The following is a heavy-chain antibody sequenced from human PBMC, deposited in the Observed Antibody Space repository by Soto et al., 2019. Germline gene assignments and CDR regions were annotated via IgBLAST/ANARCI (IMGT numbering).Heavy chain of an antibody. CDR1: GYTFTSHW. J-gene: IGHJ4*02. CDR2: IFPGDSDT. CDR3: ARHGAYFDY. D-gene: IGHD3-16*01. V-gene: IGHV5-51*01. Sequence: GESLKISCKGSGYTFTSHWIGWVRQMPGKGLEWMGIIFPGDSDTRYSPSFQGQVTISADKSINTAYLQWSSLKASDTAMYFCARHGAYFDYWSQGTLVTVSS.